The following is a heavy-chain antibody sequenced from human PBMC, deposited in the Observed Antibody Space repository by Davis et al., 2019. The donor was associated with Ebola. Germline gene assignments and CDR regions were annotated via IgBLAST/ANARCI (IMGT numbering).Heavy chain of an antibody. CDR2: ISPSGTTT. J-gene: IGHJ4*02. CDR1: GYTFSTYY. Sequence: ASVQISCKASGYTFSTYYMHWVRQAPGQGLEWIGMISPSGTTTSHAQEFQGRPTITRDRSTSTVYMELSSLKTDDTAVYYCATLGKYSSAWSSFAFWGQGTLVTVSS. D-gene: IGHD6-19*01. CDR3: ATLGKYSSAWSSFAF. V-gene: IGHV1-46*01.